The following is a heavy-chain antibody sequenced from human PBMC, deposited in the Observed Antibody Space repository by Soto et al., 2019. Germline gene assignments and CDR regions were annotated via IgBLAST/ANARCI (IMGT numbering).Heavy chain of an antibody. CDR1: GFTFSSYG. CDR3: AKDLNYDILTGYLT. V-gene: IGHV3-30*18. Sequence: QVQLVESGGGVVQPGRSLRLSCAASGFTFSSYGMHWVRQAPGKGLEWVAVISYDGSNKYYADSVKGRFTISRDNSKNTLYLQMNSLRAEDTAVYYCAKDLNYDILTGYLTWGQGTLVTVSS. D-gene: IGHD3-9*01. J-gene: IGHJ5*02. CDR2: ISYDGSNK.